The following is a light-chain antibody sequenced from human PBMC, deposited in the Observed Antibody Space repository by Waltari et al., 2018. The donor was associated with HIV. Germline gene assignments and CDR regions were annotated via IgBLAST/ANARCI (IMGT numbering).Light chain of an antibody. V-gene: IGKV3-15*01. Sequence: ETVMTQSPVTLSVSPGERATPSCRASQSVGTNVTWYQRKSGQAPRLLIYGASTRATAIPARFSGSGSGTEFTLTITSLQSDDYATYYCQQYQTWPLTFGPGTTVDI. CDR1: QSVGTN. J-gene: IGKJ3*01. CDR3: QQYQTWPLT. CDR2: GAS.